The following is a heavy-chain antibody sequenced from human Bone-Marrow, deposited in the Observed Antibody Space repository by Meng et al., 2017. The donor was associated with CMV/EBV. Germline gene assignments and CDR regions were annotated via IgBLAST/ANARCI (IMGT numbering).Heavy chain of an antibody. CDR1: GFTFSSYS. CDR2: ISSSSSYI. J-gene: IGHJ4*02. D-gene: IGHD2-2*01. V-gene: IGHV3-21*01. CDR3: ARERGYCSSTSCYSEGFDY. Sequence: GGSLRLSCAASGFTFSSYSMNWVRQAPGKGLEWVSSISSSSSYIYYADSVKGRFTISRDNAKNSLYLQMNSLRAEDTAVYYCARERGYCSSTSCYSEGFDYWGQGTLVTASS.